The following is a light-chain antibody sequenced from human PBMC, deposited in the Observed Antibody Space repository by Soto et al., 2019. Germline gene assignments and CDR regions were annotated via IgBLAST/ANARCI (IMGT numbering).Light chain of an antibody. CDR1: QSVRSTY. CDR2: GAS. CDR3: QQYGSSPIT. J-gene: IGKJ5*01. V-gene: IGKV3-20*01. Sequence: EIVLTQSPGTLPLSPRERATLSCRASQSVRSTYLAWYQQQPGQAPRLLIYGASSRATGIPDRVSGSGSGTDFTLTISRLETEDFAVYYCQQYGSSPITFGQGTRLESK.